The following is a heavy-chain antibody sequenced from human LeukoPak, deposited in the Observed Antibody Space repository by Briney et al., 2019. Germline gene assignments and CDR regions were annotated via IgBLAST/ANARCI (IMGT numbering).Heavy chain of an antibody. J-gene: IGHJ4*02. CDR1: GFTFSSYG. CDR2: IRYDGSNK. CDR3: ATTLRRGYSYGNFDY. D-gene: IGHD5-18*01. V-gene: IGHV3-30*02. Sequence: GGSLRLSCAASGFTFSSYGMHWVRQAPGKGPEWVAFIRYDGSNKYYADSVKGRFTISRDNSKNTLYLQMNSLRAEDTAVYYCATTLRRGYSYGNFDYWGQGTLVTVSS.